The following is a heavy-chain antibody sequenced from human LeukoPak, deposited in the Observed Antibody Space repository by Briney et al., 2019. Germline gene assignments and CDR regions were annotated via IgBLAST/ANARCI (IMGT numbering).Heavy chain of an antibody. D-gene: IGHD3-16*02. CDR2: ISAYNGNT. J-gene: IGHJ4*02. Sequence: GASVKVSRKASGYTFTSYGISWVRQAPGQGLEWMGWISAYNGNTNYAQKLQGRVTMTTDTSTSTAYMELRSLRSDDTAVYYCARAREDYDYVWGSYPKYYFDYWGQGTLVTVSS. CDR1: GYTFTSYG. V-gene: IGHV1-18*01. CDR3: ARAREDYDYVWGSYPKYYFDY.